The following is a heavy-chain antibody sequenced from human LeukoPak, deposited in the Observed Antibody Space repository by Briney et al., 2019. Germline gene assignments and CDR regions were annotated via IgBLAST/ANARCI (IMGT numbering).Heavy chain of an antibody. V-gene: IGHV3-30*18. CDR1: GFTFSSDG. J-gene: IGHJ3*02. CDR3: AKGDIVVVTGAFDI. Sequence: GGSLRLSCAASGFTFSSDGMHWVRQAPGKGLEWVAVISYDGSNKYYAVSVKGRFTISRDNSKNTLYLQMNSLRAEDTAVYYCAKGDIVVVTGAFDIWGQGTMVSVSS. D-gene: IGHD2-21*02. CDR2: ISYDGSNK.